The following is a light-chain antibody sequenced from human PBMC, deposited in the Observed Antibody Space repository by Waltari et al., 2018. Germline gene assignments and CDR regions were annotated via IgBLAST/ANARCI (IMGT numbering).Light chain of an antibody. CDR2: AAS. CDR3: QQSYSTSIT. J-gene: IGKJ4*01. CDR1: QSICSY. V-gene: IGKV1-39*01. Sequence: DIQMTQSPSSLSESVGDRVTITCRASQSICSYLNWYQQKPGKAPKLLIYAASSLQSGVPSSFSGSGSGTDFTLTISSLQPEDFATYYCQQSYSTSITFGGGTKVEIK.